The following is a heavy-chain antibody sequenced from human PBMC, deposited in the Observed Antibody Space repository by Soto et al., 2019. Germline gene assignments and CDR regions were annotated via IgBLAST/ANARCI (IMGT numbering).Heavy chain of an antibody. V-gene: IGHV3-11*01. Sequence: GGPLRLSCTASGFDFGDCYMSWIRQAPGKGLEWVSYIHSDDGTTYYTDSVKGRFTISRDNAKNSLYLQMNSLRVEDTALYYCVRPYYSSSWFPFDRWGQGTLVTVSS. D-gene: IGHD6-13*01. CDR2: IHSDDGTT. CDR3: VRPYYSSSWFPFDR. J-gene: IGHJ4*02. CDR1: GFDFGDCY.